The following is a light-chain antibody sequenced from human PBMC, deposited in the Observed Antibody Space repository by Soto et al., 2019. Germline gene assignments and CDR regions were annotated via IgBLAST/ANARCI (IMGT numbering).Light chain of an antibody. Sequence: IQMTQSPSSLSASIGDRVTITCRASQGIGVRLAWFQQKPGKAPQYLIQSASSLQSGVPSRFSGSGSGTEFIRTINSLQPEDVAIYYCLQVSSFPRTFGQGTKVEIK. J-gene: IGKJ1*01. V-gene: IGKV1-12*01. CDR3: LQVSSFPRT. CDR2: SAS. CDR1: QGIGVR.